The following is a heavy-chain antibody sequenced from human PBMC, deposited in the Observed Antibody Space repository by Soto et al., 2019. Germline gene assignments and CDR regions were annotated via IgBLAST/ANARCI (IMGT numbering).Heavy chain of an antibody. CDR3: ARDPIAYCSGGSCYGLYGMDV. J-gene: IGHJ6*02. CDR2: INHSGST. V-gene: IGHV4-34*01. D-gene: IGHD2-15*01. Sequence: SSETLSLTCAVYGGSFSGYYWSWIRQPPGKGLEWIGEINHSGSTNYNPSLKSRVTISVDTSKNQFSLKLSSVTAADTAVYYCARDPIAYCSGGSCYGLYGMDVWGQGTTVTVSS. CDR1: GGSFSGYY.